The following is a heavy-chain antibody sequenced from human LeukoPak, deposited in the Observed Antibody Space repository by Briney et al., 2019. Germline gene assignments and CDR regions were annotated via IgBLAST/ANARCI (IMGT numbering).Heavy chain of an antibody. V-gene: IGHV1-3*01. J-gene: IGHJ4*02. Sequence: ASVKVSCKASGYTFTSYAMHWVRQTPGQRLEWMGWINAGNGNTKHSQKFQGRVTITRDTSASTAYMELSSLRSEDTAVYYCASSGGDSFDYWGQGTLVTVSS. CDR1: GYTFTSYA. CDR2: INAGNGNT. D-gene: IGHD1-1*01. CDR3: ASSGGDSFDY.